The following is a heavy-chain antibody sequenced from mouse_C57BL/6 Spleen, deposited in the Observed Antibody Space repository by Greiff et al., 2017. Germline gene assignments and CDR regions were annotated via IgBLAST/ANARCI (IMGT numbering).Heavy chain of an antibody. Sequence: VQVVESGAELARPGASVKLSCKASGYTFTSYGISWVKQRTGQGLEWIGEIYPRSGNTYYNEKFKGKATLTADKSSSTAYMELRSLTSEDSAVYVCARYRGTREGYFDYWGQGTTLTVSS. J-gene: IGHJ2*01. D-gene: IGHD2-14*01. V-gene: IGHV1-81*01. CDR2: IYPRSGNT. CDR3: ARYRGTREGYFDY. CDR1: GYTFTSYG.